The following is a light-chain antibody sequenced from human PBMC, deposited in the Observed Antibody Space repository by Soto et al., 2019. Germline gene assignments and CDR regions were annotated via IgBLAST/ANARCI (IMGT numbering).Light chain of an antibody. V-gene: IGKV3-15*01. CDR1: QSVSSN. Sequence: EIVMTQSPATLSVSPWERATLSCRASQSVSSNLAWYQQKPGQAPRLLIYGASTRATGIPARFSGSGSGTEFTLTISSLQSEDFAFYYCQQYNNWPPWTFGQGTKLEI. CDR2: GAS. J-gene: IGKJ2*02. CDR3: QQYNNWPPWT.